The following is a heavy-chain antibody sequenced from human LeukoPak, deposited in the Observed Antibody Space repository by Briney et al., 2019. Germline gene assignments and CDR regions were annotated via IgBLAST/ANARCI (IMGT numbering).Heavy chain of an antibody. J-gene: IGHJ4*02. CDR2: IDWDDDK. V-gene: IGHV2-70*04. CDR1: GFSLSTSGMR. Sequence: SGPALVKPTQTLTLTCTFSGFSLSTSGMRVSWIRQPPVKALEWLARIDWDDDKFYSTSLKTRLTISKDTSKSQVVLTMTNMDPVDTATYYCAREGGIMITFGGVIEPYYFDYWGQGTLVTVSS. CDR3: AREGGIMITFGGVIEPYYFDY. D-gene: IGHD3-16*02.